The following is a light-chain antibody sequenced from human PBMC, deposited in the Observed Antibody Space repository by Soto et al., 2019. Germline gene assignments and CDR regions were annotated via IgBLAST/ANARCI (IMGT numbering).Light chain of an antibody. Sequence: EIVLTQSPVTLSLSPGERATLSCRASQSVSSCLAWYQQKPGQAPMLLIYDVSNRATGIPARFSGSGSGTDFTLTISSLEPEDFSVYYCQQRNYWQVTFGQGTRLEI. CDR1: QSVSSC. J-gene: IGKJ5*01. CDR2: DVS. CDR3: QQRNYWQVT. V-gene: IGKV3-11*01.